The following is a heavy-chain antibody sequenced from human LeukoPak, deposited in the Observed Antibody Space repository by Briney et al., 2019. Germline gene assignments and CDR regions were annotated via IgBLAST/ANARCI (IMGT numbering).Heavy chain of an antibody. D-gene: IGHD3-10*01. V-gene: IGHV4-59*01. CDR3: ARLPGGSTAVFDY. CDR1: GGSISGDY. CDR2: IHYTGST. Sequence: PSETLSLTCSVSGGSISGDYWSWIRQPPGTGLEWVGYIHYTGSTNYDPSLKSRVTISVDTSKNQFSLKLNSVTAADTAVYYCARLPGGSTAVFDYWGQGTLVSVSS. J-gene: IGHJ4*02.